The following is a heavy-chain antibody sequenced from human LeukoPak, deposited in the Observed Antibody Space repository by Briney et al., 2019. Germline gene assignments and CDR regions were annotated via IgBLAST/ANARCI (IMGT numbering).Heavy chain of an antibody. CDR1: GFTFSSYA. Sequence: QCGRSLRLSCAASGFTFSSYAMHWVRQAPGKGLEWVAVISYDGSNKYYADSVKGRFTISRDNSKNTLYLQMNSLRAEDTAVYYCARGTRYNWNYFNRPSIDYWGQGTLVTVSS. CDR3: ARGTRYNWNYFNRPSIDY. D-gene: IGHD1-7*01. CDR2: ISYDGSNK. J-gene: IGHJ4*02. V-gene: IGHV3-30-3*01.